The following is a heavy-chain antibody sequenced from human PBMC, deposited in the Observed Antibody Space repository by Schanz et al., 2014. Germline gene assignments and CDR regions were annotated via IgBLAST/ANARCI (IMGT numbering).Heavy chain of an antibody. Sequence: QVQLVQSGAEVKNPGASVKVSCKASGYTFINSDINWVRQAAGQGLEWMGWMNPKSGNTGYAQKFQGRVTFTADKSTSTAFLEVNSLRSEDTAVYYCARTGYDPSLTHWGQGTLVTVSS. CDR2: MNPKSGNT. CDR1: GYTFINSD. CDR3: ARTGYDPSLTH. D-gene: IGHD5-12*01. J-gene: IGHJ4*02. V-gene: IGHV1-8*03.